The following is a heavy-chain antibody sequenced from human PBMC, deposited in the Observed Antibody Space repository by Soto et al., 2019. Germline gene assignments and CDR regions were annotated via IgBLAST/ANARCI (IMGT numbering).Heavy chain of an antibody. V-gene: IGHV2-5*02. D-gene: IGHD6-6*01. CDR2: IYWDDDK. CDR1: GFSLSTSGVT. Sequence: QITLKESGPTLVKPTQTLTLTCSFSGFSLSTSGVTVGWIRQPPGKALEWLALIYWDDDKRYSPSLKSRLTIPKHTSKNQEALTMTNMGPVDTATYYCANRQNEYSSSRHFDYWGQGTLVTVSS. CDR3: ANRQNEYSSSRHFDY. J-gene: IGHJ4*02.